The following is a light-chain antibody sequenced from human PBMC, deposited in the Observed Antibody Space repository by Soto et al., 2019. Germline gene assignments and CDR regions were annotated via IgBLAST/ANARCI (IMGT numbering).Light chain of an antibody. CDR3: HSRA. Sequence: IQMTQSPAPLSPSVEDRVTITCRASQSISSWLAWYQQKPGRAPKLLIYDASTLESGVPSRFSGSGSETEFTLTISRLQPDDFATYFCHSRAFGQGTRLEIK. V-gene: IGKV1-5*01. CDR2: DAS. CDR1: QSISSW. J-gene: IGKJ5*01.